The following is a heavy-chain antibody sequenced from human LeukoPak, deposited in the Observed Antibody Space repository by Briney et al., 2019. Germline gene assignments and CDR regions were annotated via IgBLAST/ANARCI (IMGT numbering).Heavy chain of an antibody. Sequence: ASVKVSCKASGYTFASNYIHWVRQAPGQGLEWMGMIYPRDGSTSYAQKFQGRVTVTRDTSTSTVHMELSGLRSEDTAVYYCARDQEGFDYWGQGTLVTVSS. CDR3: ARDQEGFDY. CDR2: IYPRDGST. J-gene: IGHJ4*02. CDR1: GYTFASNY. V-gene: IGHV1-46*01.